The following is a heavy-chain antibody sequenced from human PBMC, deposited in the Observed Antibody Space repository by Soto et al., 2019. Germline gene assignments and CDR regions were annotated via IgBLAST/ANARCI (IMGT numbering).Heavy chain of an antibody. J-gene: IGHJ3*02. CDR3: AADHGIAVAGDAFDI. CDR2: IVVGSGNT. V-gene: IGHV1-58*01. D-gene: IGHD6-19*01. CDR1: GFTFTSSA. Sequence: ASVKVSCKASGFTFTSSAVQWVRQARGQRLERIGWIVVGSGNTNYAQKFQERVTITRDMSTSTAYMELSSLRSEDTAVYYCAADHGIAVAGDAFDIWGQGXMVTVSS.